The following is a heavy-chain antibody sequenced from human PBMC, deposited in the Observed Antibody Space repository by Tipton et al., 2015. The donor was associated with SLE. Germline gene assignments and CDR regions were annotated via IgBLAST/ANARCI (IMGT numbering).Heavy chain of an antibody. J-gene: IGHJ4*02. CDR2: ISSSSSYT. D-gene: IGHD6-6*01. CDR1: GFTFSDYY. V-gene: IGHV3-11*03. CDR3: ASIAARRFLDY. Sequence: SLRLSCAASGFTFSDYYMSWIRQAPGKGLEWVSYISSSSSYTNYADSVKGRFTISRDNSKNTLYLQMNSLRAEDTAVYYCASIAARRFLDYWGQGTLVTVSS.